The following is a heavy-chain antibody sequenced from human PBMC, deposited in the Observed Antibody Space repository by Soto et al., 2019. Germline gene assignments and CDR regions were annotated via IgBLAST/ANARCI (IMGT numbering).Heavy chain of an antibody. J-gene: IGHJ3*02. D-gene: IGHD1-26*01. Sequence: SLRLSCAASGFRFSTYAMSWVHQAPGKGLEWVSYISSGGSTIYYTDSVKGRFTISRDNAKNSLYLQMNSLRDEDTAVYYCARGLGFAFDIWGQGTMVTVPS. CDR2: ISSGGSTI. CDR1: GFRFSTYA. CDR3: ARGLGFAFDI. V-gene: IGHV3-48*02.